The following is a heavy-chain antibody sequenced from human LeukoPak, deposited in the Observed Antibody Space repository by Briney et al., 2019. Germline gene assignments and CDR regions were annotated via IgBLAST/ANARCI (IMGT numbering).Heavy chain of an antibody. CDR2: ISTSSSYI. CDR3: AKAVSGYYYMDV. D-gene: IGHD3-10*01. Sequence: GGSLRLSCAASGFTFSSYCMNWVRQAPGKGLEWVSFISTSSSYIHYADSVKGRFTISRDNARNSLYLQMNSLRAEDTAVYCCAKAVSGYYYMDVWGKGTTVTVSS. CDR1: GFTFSSYC. J-gene: IGHJ6*03. V-gene: IGHV3-21*04.